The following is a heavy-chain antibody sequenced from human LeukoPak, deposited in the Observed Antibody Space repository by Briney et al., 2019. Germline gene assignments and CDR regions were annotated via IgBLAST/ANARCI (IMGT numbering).Heavy chain of an antibody. Sequence: GGSLRRSCAASGFTFSSHDMDWVRQAPGKGLEWISHITTSSDDTHYADSVKGRFIISRDNVKDSLYLQMNSLRAEDTAVYYCVRDMTARSWHAFDSWGRGTLVTVSS. CDR2: ITTSSDDT. CDR3: VRDMTARSWHAFDS. CDR1: GFTFSSHD. V-gene: IGHV3-48*03. J-gene: IGHJ4*02. D-gene: IGHD6-13*01.